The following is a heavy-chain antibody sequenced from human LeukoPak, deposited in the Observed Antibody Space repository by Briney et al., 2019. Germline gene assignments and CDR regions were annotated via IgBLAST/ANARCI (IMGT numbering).Heavy chain of an antibody. CDR3: AKVSGECSGGSCYRVYFDY. CDR1: GFTFSSYA. J-gene: IGHJ4*02. V-gene: IGHV3-23*01. D-gene: IGHD2-15*01. Sequence: GGSLRLSCAASGFTFSSYAMSWVRQAPGKGLEWVSAISGSGGSTYYADSVKGRFTISRDNSKNTLYLQMNSLRAEVTAVYYCAKVSGECSGGSCYRVYFDYWGQGTLVTVSS. CDR2: ISGSGGST.